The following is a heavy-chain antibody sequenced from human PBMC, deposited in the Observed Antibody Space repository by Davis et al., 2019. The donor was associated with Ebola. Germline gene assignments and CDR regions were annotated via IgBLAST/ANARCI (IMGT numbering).Heavy chain of an antibody. CDR1: GFTFSSYW. Sequence: GGSLRLSCAASGFTFSSYWMSWVRQAPGKGLEWVSSISSSSSYIYYADSVKGRFTISRDNAKNSLYLQMNSLRAEDTAVYYCARDLYDYIWGTYIDFDYWGQGTLVTVSS. CDR2: ISSSSSYI. CDR3: ARDLYDYIWGTYIDFDY. V-gene: IGHV3-21*01. J-gene: IGHJ4*02. D-gene: IGHD3-16*01.